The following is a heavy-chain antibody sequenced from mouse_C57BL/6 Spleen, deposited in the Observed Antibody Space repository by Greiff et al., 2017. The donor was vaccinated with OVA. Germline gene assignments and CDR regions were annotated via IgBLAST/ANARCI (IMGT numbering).Heavy chain of an antibody. V-gene: IGHV1-69*01. CDR1: GYTFTSYW. D-gene: IGHD1-1*01. CDR2: IDPSDSYT. J-gene: IGHJ2*01. CDR3: ARGAYYYGSSPYFYY. Sequence: VKLQQPGAELVMPGASVKLSCKASGYTFTSYWMHWVKQRPGQGLEWIGEIDPSDSYTNYNQKFKGKSTLTVDKSSSTAYMQLSSLTSEDSAVYYCARGAYYYGSSPYFYYWGQGTTLTVSS.